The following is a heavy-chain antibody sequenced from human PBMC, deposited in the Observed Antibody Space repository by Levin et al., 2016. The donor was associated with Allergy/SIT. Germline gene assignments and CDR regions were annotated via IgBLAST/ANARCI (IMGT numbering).Heavy chain of an antibody. CDR2: IDTSSSTI. CDR3: ATDMVRGLSPFDY. D-gene: IGHD3-10*01. CDR1: GFTLSNYY. Sequence: GGSLRLSCAASGFTLSNYYMSWIRQAPGKGLEWVSYIDTSSSTIYYADSVKGRFTISRDNAKNSLSLQMNSLRDEDTAVYYCATDMVRGLSPFDYWGQGTQVTVSS. V-gene: IGHV3-11*04. J-gene: IGHJ4*02.